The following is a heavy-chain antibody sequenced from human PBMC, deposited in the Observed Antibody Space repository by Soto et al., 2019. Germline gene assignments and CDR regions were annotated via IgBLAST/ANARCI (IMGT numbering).Heavy chain of an antibody. CDR2: IIPIFSSR. J-gene: IGHJ6*02. CDR3: ARGETYLGV. V-gene: IGHV1-69*01. D-gene: IGHD3-16*01. CDR1: RDTFNKYA. Sequence: QVQLVQSGVEVKKPGSSVKVSCKTSRDTFNKYAFNWVRQAPGQGLEWMGWIIPIFSSRNYAEKFQGRVTITADDSTSTAYMELRSLRFEDTAVYYCARGETYLGVWGQGTTVTVSS.